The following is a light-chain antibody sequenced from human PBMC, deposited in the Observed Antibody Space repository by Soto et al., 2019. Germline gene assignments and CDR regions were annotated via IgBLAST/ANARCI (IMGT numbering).Light chain of an antibody. Sequence: DTVMTQSPESLAVSLGERVTINCTSSRSVFYSSNNKNYLTWYQQKPGQPPKLLIYWASNRESGVPARFSGSGSGTDFTLSISSLQAEDVAVYYCQQYYTQPPTFGQGTKLEIK. CDR2: WAS. V-gene: IGKV4-1*01. CDR1: RSVFYSSNNKNY. J-gene: IGKJ2*01. CDR3: QQYYTQPPT.